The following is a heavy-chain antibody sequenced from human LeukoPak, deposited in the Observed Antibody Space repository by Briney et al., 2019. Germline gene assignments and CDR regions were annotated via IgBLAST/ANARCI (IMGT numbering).Heavy chain of an antibody. V-gene: IGHV3-7*04. J-gene: IGHJ3*01. CDR2: IKEDGSEK. D-gene: IGHD3-10*01. CDR3: ARGRVDYGSLF. CDR1: GFTSSSYW. Sequence: GGTLRLSCAASGFTSSSYWMSWVRQAPGKGLEWVANIKEDGSEKDYMDSVKGRFTISRDNAKNSLYLQMNSLRAEDTAVYYCARGRVDYGSLFWGQGTMVTVSS.